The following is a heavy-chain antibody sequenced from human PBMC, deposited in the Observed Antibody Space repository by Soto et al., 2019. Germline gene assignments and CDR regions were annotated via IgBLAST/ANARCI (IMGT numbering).Heavy chain of an antibody. CDR3: AREEKQLSRYGGDFDY. Sequence: SETLSLTCSVSDGSVNSGNYYWSWIRQPPGKGLEWIGHIYYIGTTDYNPSLKSRVTISVDTSKNQFSLKVTSVTAADTAVYFCAREEKQLSRYGGDFDYWGQGIMVTVSS. V-gene: IGHV4-61*01. CDR2: IYYIGTT. CDR1: DGSVNSGNYY. D-gene: IGHD3-16*01. J-gene: IGHJ4*02.